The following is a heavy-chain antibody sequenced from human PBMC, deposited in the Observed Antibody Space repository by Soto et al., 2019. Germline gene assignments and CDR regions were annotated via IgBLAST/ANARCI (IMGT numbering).Heavy chain of an antibody. CDR2: TYYRSKWYN. D-gene: IGHD2-15*01. CDR1: GDSVSSNSAA. V-gene: IGHV6-1*01. J-gene: IGHJ5*02. CDR3: ASWWGYCSGGSCYKWFDP. Sequence: KQSPTLSLPCAISGDSVSSNSAAWNWIRQSPSRGLEWLGRTYYRSKWYNDYAVSVKSRITINPDTSKNQFSLQLNSVTPEDTAVYYCASWWGYCSGGSCYKWFDPWGQGTLVTVSS.